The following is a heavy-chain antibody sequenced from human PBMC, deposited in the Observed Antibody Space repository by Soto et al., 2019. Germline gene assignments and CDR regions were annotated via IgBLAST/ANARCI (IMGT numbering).Heavy chain of an antibody. Sequence: QVQLVESGGGVVQPGRSLRLSCAASGFTFSSSGMHWVRQAPGKGLEWVALIWYDGSEKYYADSVKGRFTISRDNSKNTLYLQMNSLRAEDTAVYYCARGPYSGSFDYWGQGTLVTVSS. CDR1: GFTFSSSG. V-gene: IGHV3-33*01. CDR3: ARGPYSGSFDY. D-gene: IGHD3-16*01. CDR2: IWYDGSEK. J-gene: IGHJ4*02.